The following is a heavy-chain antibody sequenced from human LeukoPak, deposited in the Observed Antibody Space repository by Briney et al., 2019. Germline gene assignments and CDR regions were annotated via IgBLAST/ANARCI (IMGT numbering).Heavy chain of an antibody. CDR2: ISAYNGNT. CDR1: GYTFTNYG. V-gene: IGHV1-18*01. CDR3: ARDRTLYCSSTSCYFDY. J-gene: IGHJ4*02. Sequence: ASVKVSCKASGYTFTNYGISWVRQAPGQGLEWMGWISAYNGNTNYAQKLQGRVTMTTDTSTSTAYMELRSLRSDDTAVYYCARDRTLYCSSTSCYFDYWGQGTLVTVSS. D-gene: IGHD2-2*01.